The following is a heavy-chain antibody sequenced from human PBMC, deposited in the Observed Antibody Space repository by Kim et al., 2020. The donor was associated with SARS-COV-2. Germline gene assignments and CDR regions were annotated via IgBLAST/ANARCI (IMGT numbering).Heavy chain of an antibody. V-gene: IGHV3-7*03. CDR1: GFTFSSYW. Sequence: GGSLRLSCAASGFTFSSYWMSWVRQAPGKGLEWVANIKQDGSEKYYVDSVKGRLTISRDNAKNSLYLQMNSLRAEDTAVYYCARGWWMAAAGTRYYYGMDVWGQGTTVTVSS. CDR2: IKQDGSEK. D-gene: IGHD6-13*01. J-gene: IGHJ6*02. CDR3: ARGWWMAAAGTRYYYGMDV.